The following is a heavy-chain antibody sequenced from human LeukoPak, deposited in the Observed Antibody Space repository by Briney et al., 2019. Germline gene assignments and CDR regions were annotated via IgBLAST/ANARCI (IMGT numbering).Heavy chain of an antibody. J-gene: IGHJ4*02. V-gene: IGHV3-30*02. CDR3: AKDRVVIQSPLDY. CDR2: IRYDGSNK. Sequence: PGGSLRLSCAASGFTFSSYGMHWVRQAPGKGLEWVAFIRYDGSNKYYADSVKGRFTISRDNSKNTLYLQMNSLRAEDTAVYYCAKDRVVIQSPLDYWGQGTLVTVSS. D-gene: IGHD3-22*01. CDR1: GFTFSSYG.